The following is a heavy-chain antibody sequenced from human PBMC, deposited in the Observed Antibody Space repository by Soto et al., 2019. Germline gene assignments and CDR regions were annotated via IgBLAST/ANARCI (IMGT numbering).Heavy chain of an antibody. CDR3: ATHDGPAAAGLVLDF. CDR2: IKQDENGK. D-gene: IGHD6-13*01. J-gene: IGHJ4*02. Sequence: EVHVEESGGGLVQPGGSLRLSCETSGFTFSSRWMTWVRQVPGKGLEWVANIKQDENGKDYVDSVKGRFTISRDNAKNSLYLQMNSLRAEDTAVYYCATHDGPAAAGLVLDFWGQGTLVTVSS. V-gene: IGHV3-7*02. CDR1: GFTFSSRW.